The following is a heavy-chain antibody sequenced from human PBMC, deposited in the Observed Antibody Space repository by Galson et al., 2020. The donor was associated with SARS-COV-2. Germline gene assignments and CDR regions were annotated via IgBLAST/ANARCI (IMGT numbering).Heavy chain of an antibody. J-gene: IGHJ5*02. Sequence: GESLKISWASSGFTFSTISMNWVRQAPGKGLEWVSYISNSSRTIHYADSVKCRFTISRHNAKNSLYLQMNSLRAEDTALYYCASGQWLSAWGQGTLVTVSS. D-gene: IGHD3-22*01. CDR3: ASGQWLSA. V-gene: IGHV3-48*01. CDR1: GFTFSTIS. CDR2: ISNSSRTI.